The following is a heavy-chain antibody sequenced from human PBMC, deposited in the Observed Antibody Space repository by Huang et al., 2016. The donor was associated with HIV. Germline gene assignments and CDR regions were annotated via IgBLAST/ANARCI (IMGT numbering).Heavy chain of an antibody. CDR2: IYYSGVN. D-gene: IGHD3-10*01. Sequence: QLQLQESGPGLVKPSENLSLTCTVSGGSIRSDNYYWGWIRQPPGKGLEWIGSIYYSGVNSYNPSLKSRVTITVDTSKNQFSLKMRSVTAADTAVYYCARLPGSITMIRGVITDPYWGQGTLVTVSS. CDR3: ARLPGSITMIRGVITDPY. CDR1: GGSIRSDNYY. J-gene: IGHJ4*02. V-gene: IGHV4-39*01.